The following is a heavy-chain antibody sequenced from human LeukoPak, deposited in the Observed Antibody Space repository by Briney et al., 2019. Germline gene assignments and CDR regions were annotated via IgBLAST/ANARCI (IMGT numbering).Heavy chain of an antibody. D-gene: IGHD6-6*01. Sequence: ASVKVSCKASGYTFTSYDINWVRQATGQGLEWMGWMNPNSGNTGYAQKFQGRVTMTRNTSISTAYMELSSLRSEDTAVYYCARFLSSPYNWFDPWGQGTLVTVSS. V-gene: IGHV1-8*01. CDR2: MNPNSGNT. CDR3: ARFLSSPYNWFDP. CDR1: GYTFTSYD. J-gene: IGHJ5*02.